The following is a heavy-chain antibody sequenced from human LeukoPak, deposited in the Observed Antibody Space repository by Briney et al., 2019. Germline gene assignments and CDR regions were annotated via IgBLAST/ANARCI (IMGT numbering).Heavy chain of an antibody. CDR1: GYTFTSYG. D-gene: IGHD1-7*01. CDR3: ARDLRLELRSHGEVVGY. CDR2: ISAYNGNT. Sequence: GASVKVSCKASGYTFTSYGISWVRQAPGQGLEWMGWISAYNGNTNYAQKLQGRVTMTTDTSTSTAYMELRSLRSDDTAVYYCARDLRLELRSHGEVVGYWGQGTLVTVSS. J-gene: IGHJ4*02. V-gene: IGHV1-18*01.